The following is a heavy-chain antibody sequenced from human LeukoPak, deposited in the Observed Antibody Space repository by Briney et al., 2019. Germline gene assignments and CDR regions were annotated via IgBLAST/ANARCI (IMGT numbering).Heavy chain of an antibody. D-gene: IGHD3-10*01. J-gene: IGHJ4*02. CDR2: ISSSSSYI. CDR3: ARKLWFGEPCCYFDY. CDR1: GFTFSSYS. V-gene: IGHV3-21*01. Sequence: GGSLRLSCAASGFTFSSYSMNWVRQAPGKGLEWGSSISSSSSYIYYADSVKGRFTISRDNAKNSLHLQMNSLRAEDTAVYYCARKLWFGEPCCYFDYWGQGTLVTVSS.